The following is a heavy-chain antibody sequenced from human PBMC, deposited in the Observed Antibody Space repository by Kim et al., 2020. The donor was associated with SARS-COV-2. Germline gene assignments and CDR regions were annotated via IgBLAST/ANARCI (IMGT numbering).Heavy chain of an antibody. CDR2: IYYSGST. D-gene: IGHD3-16*01. CDR1: GGSISSSSYY. CDR3: ASTLGGVVPFDY. Sequence: SETLSLTCTVSGGSISSSSYYWGWIRQPPGKGLEWIGSIYYSGSTYYNPSLKSRVTISVDTSKNQFSLKLSSVTAADTAVYYCASTLGGVVPFDYWGQGTLVTVSS. V-gene: IGHV4-39*01. J-gene: IGHJ4*02.